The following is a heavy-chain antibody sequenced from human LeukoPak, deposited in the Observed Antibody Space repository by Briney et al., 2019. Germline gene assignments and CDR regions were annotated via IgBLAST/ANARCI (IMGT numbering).Heavy chain of an antibody. CDR2: INAGNGNT. CDR3: AKQGIAVAGTVELDY. J-gene: IGHJ4*02. Sequence: ASVNVSCTASGYTFTSYAMHWVRQAPGQRLEWMGWINAGNGNTKYSQKFRGRVTITRDTSASTAYMELSSLRSEDTAVYYCAKQGIAVAGTVELDYWGQGTLVTVSS. V-gene: IGHV1-3*01. D-gene: IGHD6-19*01. CDR1: GYTFTSYA.